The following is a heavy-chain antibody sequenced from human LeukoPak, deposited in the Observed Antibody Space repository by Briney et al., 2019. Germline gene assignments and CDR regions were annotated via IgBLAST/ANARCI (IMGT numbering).Heavy chain of an antibody. Sequence: GGSLRLSCAASGFTFSDYYMSWIRQAPGKGLEWVSYISSSGSTIYYADPVKGRFTISRDNAKNSLYLQMNSLRAEDTAVYYCARAKRGYCSGGSCYYFDYWGQGTLVTVSS. V-gene: IGHV3-11*01. D-gene: IGHD2-15*01. J-gene: IGHJ4*02. CDR1: GFTFSDYY. CDR3: ARAKRGYCSGGSCYYFDY. CDR2: ISSSGSTI.